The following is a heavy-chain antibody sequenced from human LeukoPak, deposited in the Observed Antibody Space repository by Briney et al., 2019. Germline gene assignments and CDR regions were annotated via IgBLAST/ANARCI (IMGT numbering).Heavy chain of an antibody. CDR3: ARGHYYYDSPPSDY. D-gene: IGHD3-22*01. CDR2: INPNSGGT. V-gene: IGHV1-2*02. Sequence: ASVKVSCKASGYTFTGYYMHWMRQAPGQGLEWMGWINPNSGGTNYAQKFQGRVTMTRDTSISTAYMELSRLRSDDTAVYYCARGHYYYDSPPSDYWGQGTLVTVSS. CDR1: GYTFTGYY. J-gene: IGHJ4*02.